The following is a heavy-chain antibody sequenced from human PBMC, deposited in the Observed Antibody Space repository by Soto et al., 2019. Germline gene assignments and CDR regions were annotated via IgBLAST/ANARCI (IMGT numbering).Heavy chain of an antibody. J-gene: IGHJ5*02. CDR3: ARVGTPNWFDP. D-gene: IGHD1-26*01. CDR2: IYYSGST. Sequence: QVQLQESGPGLVKPSETLSLTCTVSGGSVSSGSYYWSWIRQPPGKGLEWIGYIYYSGSTNYNPSLKSXXTXSXDTSKNQFSLKLSSVTAADTAVYYCARVGTPNWFDPWGQGTLVTVSS. CDR1: GGSVSSGSYY. V-gene: IGHV4-61*01.